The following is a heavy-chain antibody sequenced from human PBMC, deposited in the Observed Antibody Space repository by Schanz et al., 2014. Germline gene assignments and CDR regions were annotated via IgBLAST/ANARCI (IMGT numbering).Heavy chain of an antibody. V-gene: IGHV3-21*01. D-gene: IGHD4-17*01. CDR1: GLIFSNYW. J-gene: IGHJ3*02. CDR2: ISTSGTYM. Sequence: EVQLLESGGGLVQPGGSLKLSCAASGLIFSNYWMTWVRQAPGRGLEWVSSISTSGTYMYIADSLKGRLTISRDNAKNTLYLQMNTLRAEDTAVYYCARKMKLGVYGGKGHDSLDIWGQGTMVTVSS. CDR3: ARKMKLGVYGGKGHDSLDI.